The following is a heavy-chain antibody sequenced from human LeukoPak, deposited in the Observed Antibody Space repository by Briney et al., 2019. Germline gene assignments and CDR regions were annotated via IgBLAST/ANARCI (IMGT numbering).Heavy chain of an antibody. J-gene: IGHJ5*02. CDR2: IYYSGST. CDR3: ARYRGPQQLVQRWFDP. D-gene: IGHD6-13*01. V-gene: IGHV4-59*01. Sequence: SETLSLTCSVSGGSISSYYWSWIRQPPGKGLEWIGYIYYSGSTNYNPSLKSRATISVDTSKNQFSLKLSSVTAADTAVYYCARYRGPQQLVQRWFDPWGQGTLVTVSS. CDR1: GGSISSYY.